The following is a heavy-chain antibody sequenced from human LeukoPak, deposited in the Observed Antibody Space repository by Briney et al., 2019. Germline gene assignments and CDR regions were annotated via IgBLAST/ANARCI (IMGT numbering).Heavy chain of an antibody. CDR2: IYPGDSDT. Sequence: GESLKISCKGSGYSFTSYWIGWVRQMPGKGLEWMGIIYPGDSDTRYSPSFQGQVTISADKSISTAYLQWSSLKASNTAMYYCASLGYCSSTSCYWFAFDIWGQGTMVTVSS. V-gene: IGHV5-51*01. CDR1: GYSFTSYW. CDR3: ASLGYCSSTSCYWFAFDI. D-gene: IGHD2-2*01. J-gene: IGHJ3*02.